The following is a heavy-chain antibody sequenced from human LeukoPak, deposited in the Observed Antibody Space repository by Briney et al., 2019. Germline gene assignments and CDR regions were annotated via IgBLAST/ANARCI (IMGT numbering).Heavy chain of an antibody. CDR3: ARGGHRRYYYTSGSAFDP. J-gene: IGHJ5*02. Sequence: ASVKVSCKASGYTFTNYGISWVRQAPGQGLEWMGWISAYNGNTHYAQNLQGRVTMTTDTSTSTAYMELKSRRSDDTAVYYCARGGHRRYYYTSGSAFDPWGQGTLVTVSS. CDR1: GYTFTNYG. D-gene: IGHD3-10*01. V-gene: IGHV1-18*01. CDR2: ISAYNGNT.